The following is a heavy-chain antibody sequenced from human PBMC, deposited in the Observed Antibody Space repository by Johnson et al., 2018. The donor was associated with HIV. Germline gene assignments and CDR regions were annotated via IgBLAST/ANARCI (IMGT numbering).Heavy chain of an antibody. V-gene: IGHV3-23*04. Sequence: VQLVESGGGLIQPGGSLRLSCAASGFTFSSYGMHWVRQAPGKGLEWVSAISGSGGSTYYSDSVKGRFTISRDNSKNTLYLQMHSLRIEDTAMYFCARGIAVSNWVDIWGQGTMVTVSS. CDR1: GFTFSSYG. CDR2: ISGSGGST. CDR3: ARGIAVSNWVDI. D-gene: IGHD6-19*01. J-gene: IGHJ3*02.